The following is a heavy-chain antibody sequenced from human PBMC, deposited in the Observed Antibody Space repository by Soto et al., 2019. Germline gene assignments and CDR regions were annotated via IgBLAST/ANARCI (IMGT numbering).Heavy chain of an antibody. V-gene: IGHV3-30*18. CDR3: AKLSGSYLYGQFDY. CDR1: VFTFISYG. J-gene: IGHJ4*02. D-gene: IGHD1-26*01. Sequence: PGCSLRLSCASSVFTFISYGMHWVRQAPGKGLEWVAVISYDGSNKYYADSVKGRFTISRDNSKNTLYLQMNSLRAEDTAVYYCAKLSGSYLYGQFDYWGQGTLVTVSS. CDR2: ISYDGSNK.